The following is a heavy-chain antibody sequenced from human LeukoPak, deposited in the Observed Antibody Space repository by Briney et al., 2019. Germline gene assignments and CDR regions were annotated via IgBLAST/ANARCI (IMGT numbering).Heavy chain of an antibody. CDR1: GYTFTSYD. V-gene: IGHV1-8*01. Sequence: GASVKVSCKASGYTFTSYDISWVRQATGQGLEWMGWMNPNSGNTGYAQKFQGRVTMTRNTSISTAYMELSSLRSEDTAVYYCARGPPLRDYDSSGYYKPTDYWGQGTLVTVSS. CDR2: MNPNSGNT. CDR3: ARGPPLRDYDSSGYYKPTDY. D-gene: IGHD3-22*01. J-gene: IGHJ4*02.